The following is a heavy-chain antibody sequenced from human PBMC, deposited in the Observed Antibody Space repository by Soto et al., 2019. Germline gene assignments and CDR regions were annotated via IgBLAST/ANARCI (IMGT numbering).Heavy chain of an antibody. Sequence: ASVKVSCKASGYTFTSYGISWVRQAPGQGLEWMGWISAYNGNTNNAKKLQGRVTMTTDTSTSTAYMELRSLRSDDTAVYYCARDSYYYDSSGFAFDYWGQGTLVTVSS. J-gene: IGHJ4*02. D-gene: IGHD3-22*01. CDR3: ARDSYYYDSSGFAFDY. V-gene: IGHV1-18*04. CDR2: ISAYNGNT. CDR1: GYTFTSYG.